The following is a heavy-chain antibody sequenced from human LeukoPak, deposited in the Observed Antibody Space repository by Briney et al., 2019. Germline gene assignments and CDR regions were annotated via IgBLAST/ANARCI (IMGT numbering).Heavy chain of an antibody. CDR2: ISSSSTI. V-gene: IGHV3-48*01. Sequence: GGSLRLSCAASGFTFSSYSMNWVRQAPGKGLEWVSYISSSSTIYYADSVKGRFTISRDNAKNSLYLQMNSLRAEDTAVYYCARVFSLAAFNYWGQGTLVTVSS. CDR3: ARVFSLAAFNY. D-gene: IGHD2-15*01. J-gene: IGHJ4*02. CDR1: GFTFSSYS.